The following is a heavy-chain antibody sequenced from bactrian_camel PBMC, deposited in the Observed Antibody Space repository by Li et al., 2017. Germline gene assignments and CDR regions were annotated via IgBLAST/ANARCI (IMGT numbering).Heavy chain of an antibody. CDR1: QYQHC. D-gene: IGHD7*01. CDR2: IDSWLDT. V-gene: IGHV3S53*01. CDR3: AARGGGPCSAHRARSDFPD. Sequence: HVQLVESGGGAVEAGGSLKLACVASQYQHCMGWFRQVIGKEREGVAAIDSWLDTSYADSVKGRFTISRDRNTHTIFLEMNNLKPEDTATYYCAARGGGPCSAHRARSDFPDWGQGTQVTVS. J-gene: IGHJ4*01.